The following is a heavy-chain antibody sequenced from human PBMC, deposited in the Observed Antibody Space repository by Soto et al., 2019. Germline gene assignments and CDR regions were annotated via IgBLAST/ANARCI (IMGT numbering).Heavy chain of an antibody. J-gene: IGHJ4*02. V-gene: IGHV4-59*01. CDR2: IYYTGST. CDR3: AKGGASSLPFDY. D-gene: IGHD6-13*01. CDR1: GGSISSEY. Sequence: PSETLSLTCTVSGGSISSEYWSWIRQPPGKGLEWIGHIYYTGSTNYNPSLKSRVTVSVDTSKNQFSLNLSSVTAADTAVYYCAKGGASSLPFDYWGPGTLVTVSS.